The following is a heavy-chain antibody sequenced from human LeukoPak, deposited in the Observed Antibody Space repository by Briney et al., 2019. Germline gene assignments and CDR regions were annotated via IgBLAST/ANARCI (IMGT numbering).Heavy chain of an antibody. V-gene: IGHV3-66*01. CDR2: IYSGGST. D-gene: IGHD1-26*01. Sequence: GGSLRLSCAASGFTVSSCYMSWVRLAPGEGLEWVSVIYSGGSTFYADSVKGRFTISRDNSKNTLSLQMNSLRAEDTAVYYCARDLKGVVGATNVGDAFDIWGQGTMVTVSS. CDR3: ARDLKGVVGATNVGDAFDI. CDR1: GFTVSSCY. J-gene: IGHJ3*02.